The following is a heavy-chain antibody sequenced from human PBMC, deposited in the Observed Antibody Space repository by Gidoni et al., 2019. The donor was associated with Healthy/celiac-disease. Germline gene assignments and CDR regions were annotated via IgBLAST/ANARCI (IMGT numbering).Heavy chain of an antibody. J-gene: IGHJ4*02. CDR3: AKIEAVDGIYYFDY. V-gene: IGHV3-23*01. CDR1: GFTFRSYA. Sequence: EVPLLESGGGLVQLGGSLRLSFAASGFTFRSYAMSWVRQAPGKGLEWCSAIGGSGGSTYYADAVKGRFTISRDNSKNTLYLKMNSLRAEDTAVYYCAKIEAVDGIYYFDYWGQGTLVTVSS. CDR2: IGGSGGST. D-gene: IGHD6-19*01.